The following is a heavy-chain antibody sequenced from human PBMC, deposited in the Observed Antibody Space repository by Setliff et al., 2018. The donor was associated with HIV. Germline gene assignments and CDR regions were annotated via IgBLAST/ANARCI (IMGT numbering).Heavy chain of an antibody. CDR2: IYTDGST. J-gene: IGHJ6*03. D-gene: IGHD5-12*01. CDR1: GGSIRSDKYY. Sequence: SETLSLTCTVSGGSIRSDKYYWTWVRQPAGKGLEWVGRIYTDGSTTFNPSLNDRASIFVATSRNQFSLRLNSVTAADTAVYFCARAPEGGYVHNYFYYMDVWGRGTTVTVSS. V-gene: IGHV4-61*02. CDR3: ARAPEGGYVHNYFYYMDV.